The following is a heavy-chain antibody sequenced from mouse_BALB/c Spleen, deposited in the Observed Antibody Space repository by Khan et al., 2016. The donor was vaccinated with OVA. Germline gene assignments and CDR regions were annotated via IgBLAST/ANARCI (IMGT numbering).Heavy chain of an antibody. Sequence: QVQLQQPGAELVRPGASVKLSCKASGNTFSSYWMTWVKQRPGQGLEWIGLMDPSASETHYNQLFRDKATWTVDKFSCTPYMQLSSRTSEDSAVYDGTRREKYGYDPTGFAYWGQGTLDTVSA. CDR3: TRREKYGYDPTGFAY. CDR2: MDPSASET. V-gene: IGHV1-61*01. D-gene: IGHD2-2*01. CDR1: GNTFSSYW. J-gene: IGHJ3*01.